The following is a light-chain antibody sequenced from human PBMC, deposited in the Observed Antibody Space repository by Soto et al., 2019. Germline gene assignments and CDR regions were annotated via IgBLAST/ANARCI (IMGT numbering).Light chain of an antibody. Sequence: QSALTQPASVSGSPGQSITISFTGTSSDVGSYNLVSWYQQHPGSAPKLMIFDVNSRPSGVSNRFSGSKSGNTASLTISGLRAEDEADYYCSSYTTSTTLGVVFGGGTKLTVL. CDR3: SSYTTSTTLGVV. CDR1: SSDVGSYNL. J-gene: IGLJ2*01. CDR2: DVN. V-gene: IGLV2-14*02.